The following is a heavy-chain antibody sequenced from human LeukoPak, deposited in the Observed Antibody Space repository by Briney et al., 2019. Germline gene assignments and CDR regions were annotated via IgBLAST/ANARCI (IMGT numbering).Heavy chain of an antibody. CDR2: INHSGST. Sequence: SETLPLTCAVYGGSFSGYYWSWIRQPPGKGLEWIGEINHSGSTNYNPSLKSRVTISVDTSKNQFSLKLSSVTAADTAVYYCARAGWRDYVWGSWPAMNAFDIWGQGTMVTVSS. D-gene: IGHD3-16*01. V-gene: IGHV4-34*01. CDR3: ARAGWRDYVWGSWPAMNAFDI. J-gene: IGHJ3*02. CDR1: GGSFSGYY.